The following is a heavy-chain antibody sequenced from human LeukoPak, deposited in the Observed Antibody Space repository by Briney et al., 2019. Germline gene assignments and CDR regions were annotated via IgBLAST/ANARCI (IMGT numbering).Heavy chain of an antibody. D-gene: IGHD3-10*01. CDR2: ISGSGGST. CDR3: AKYSRITMVRGVDNWFDP. V-gene: IGHV3-23*01. Sequence: GGSLRLSCAASGFTFSSYGMHWVRQAPGKGLEWVSAISGSGGSTYYADSVKGRFTISRDNSKNTLYLQMNSLRAEDTAVYYCAKYSRITMVRGVDNWFDPWGQGTLVTVSS. J-gene: IGHJ5*02. CDR1: GFTFSSYG.